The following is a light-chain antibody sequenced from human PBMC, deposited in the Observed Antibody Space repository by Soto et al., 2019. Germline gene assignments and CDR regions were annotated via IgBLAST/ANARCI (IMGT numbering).Light chain of an antibody. J-gene: IGKJ3*01. CDR2: AAS. V-gene: IGKV1-39*01. CDR1: QSISSY. CDR3: QQSYRTPRFT. Sequence: DIQMTQSPSSLSASVGDRVTITCRASQSISSYLNWYQQKPGKAPKLLIYAASSLQSRVPSRFSGSGSGTDFTLTISILQPEDFATYYCQQSYRTPRFTFGPGTKVDIK.